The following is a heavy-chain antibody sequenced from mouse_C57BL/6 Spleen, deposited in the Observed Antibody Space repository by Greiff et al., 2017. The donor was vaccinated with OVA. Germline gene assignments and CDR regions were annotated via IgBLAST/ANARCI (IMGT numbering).Heavy chain of an antibody. V-gene: IGHV14-4*01. CDR2: IDPENGDT. J-gene: IGHJ2*01. CDR3: TPRFITTNY. CDR1: GFNIKDDY. D-gene: IGHD1-1*01. Sequence: EVQLVESGAELVRPGASVKLSCTASGFNIKDDYMHWVKQRPEQGLEWIGWIDPENGDTEYASKFQGKATITADTSSNTAYLQLSSLTSEDTAVYYCTPRFITTNYWGQGTTLTVSS.